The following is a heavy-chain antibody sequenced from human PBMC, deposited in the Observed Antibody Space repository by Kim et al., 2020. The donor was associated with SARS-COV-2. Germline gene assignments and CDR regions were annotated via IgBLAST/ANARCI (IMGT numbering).Heavy chain of an antibody. D-gene: IGHD5-18*01. Sequence: GGSLRLSCAASGFTVSSNYMSWVRQAPGKGLEWVSVIYSGGITYYADSVKGRFTISRDNSKNTLYLQMNSLRAEDTAVYYCARGVDTAIYDAFDIWGQGTMVTVSS. CDR3: ARGVDTAIYDAFDI. V-gene: IGHV3-53*01. CDR2: IYSGGIT. J-gene: IGHJ3*02. CDR1: GFTVSSNY.